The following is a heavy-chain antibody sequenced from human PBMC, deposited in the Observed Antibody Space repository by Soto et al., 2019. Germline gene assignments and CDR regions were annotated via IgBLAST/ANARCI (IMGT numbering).Heavy chain of an antibody. D-gene: IGHD5-12*01. V-gene: IGHV4-59*01. CDR2: IYYSGST. CDR1: GGSISSYY. CDR3: ARSIVATSEFDY. Sequence: SETLSLTCTVSGGSISSYYWSWIRQPPGKGLGWIGYIYYSGSTHYNPSLKSRVTISVDTSKNQFSLKLSSVTAADTAVYYCARSIVATSEFDYWGQGTLVTVSS. J-gene: IGHJ4*02.